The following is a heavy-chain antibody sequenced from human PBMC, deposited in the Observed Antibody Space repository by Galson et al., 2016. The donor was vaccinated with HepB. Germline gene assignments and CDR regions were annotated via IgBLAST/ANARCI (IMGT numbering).Heavy chain of an antibody. CDR1: GYSFTSYW. J-gene: IGHJ4*02. V-gene: IGHV5-10-1*01. Sequence: QSGAEVKKPGESLRISCKGSGYSFTSYWISWVRQMPGKGLEWMGRIDPSDSYTNYSPSFQGHVTISADKSISTAYLQWSSLKASDTAMYYCAGGHYGSGSLCLFDYGDQGTLVTVSS. CDR3: AGGHYGSGSLCLFDY. D-gene: IGHD3-10*01. CDR2: IDPSDSYT.